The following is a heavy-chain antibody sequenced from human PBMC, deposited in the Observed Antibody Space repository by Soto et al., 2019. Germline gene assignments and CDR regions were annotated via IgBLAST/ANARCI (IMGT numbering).Heavy chain of an antibody. D-gene: IGHD6-19*01. CDR1: GGTFSSYA. CDR3: ATDRSSSGWSVY. J-gene: IGHJ4*02. CDR2: IIPIFGTA. Sequence: SVKVSCKASGGTFSSYAISWVRQAPGQGLEWMGGIIPIFGTANYAQKFQGRVTITADESTSTAYMELSSLRSEDTAVYYCATDRSSSGWSVYWGQGTLVTVSS. V-gene: IGHV1-69*13.